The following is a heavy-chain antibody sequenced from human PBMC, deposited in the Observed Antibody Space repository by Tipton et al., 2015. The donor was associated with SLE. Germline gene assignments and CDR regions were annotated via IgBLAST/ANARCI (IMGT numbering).Heavy chain of an antibody. Sequence: GLVKPSETLSLTCAVYGGSFSGYYWSWIRQPPGKGLEWIGEINHSGSTNYNPSLKSRVTISVDTSKNQFSLKLSSVTAADTAVYYCARLERGGWFDPWGQGTLVTVSS. CDR1: GGSFSGYY. D-gene: IGHD1-1*01. CDR2: INHSGST. CDR3: ARLERGGWFDP. V-gene: IGHV4-34*01. J-gene: IGHJ5*02.